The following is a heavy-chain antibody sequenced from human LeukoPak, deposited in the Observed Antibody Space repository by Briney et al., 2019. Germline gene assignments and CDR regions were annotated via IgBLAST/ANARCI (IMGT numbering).Heavy chain of an antibody. D-gene: IGHD6-19*01. V-gene: IGHV2-70*11. Sequence: SGPALVKPTQTLTLTCTFSGFSLSTSGMCVSWIRQPPGKALEWLARIDWDDDKYYSTSLKTRLTISKDTYKNQVVLTMTDMDPVDTATYYCARSQGRYDWFDPWGQGTLVTVSS. CDR2: IDWDDDK. J-gene: IGHJ5*02. CDR1: GFSLSTSGMC. CDR3: ARSQGRYDWFDP.